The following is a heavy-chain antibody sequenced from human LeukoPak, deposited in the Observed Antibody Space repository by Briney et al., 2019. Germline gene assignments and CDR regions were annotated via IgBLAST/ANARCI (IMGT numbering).Heavy chain of an antibody. CDR3: AKGATSGYEFDY. D-gene: IGHD5-12*01. CDR1: GFTFSNYG. CDR2: ISYDGSNK. Sequence: AGGSLRLSCAASGFTFSNYGMHWVRQAPGKGLEWVAVISYDGSNKFYGDSVKGRFTTSRDNSNNTLYLQMNSLTAEDTAVYYCAKGATSGYEFDYWGQGTLVTVSS. J-gene: IGHJ4*02. V-gene: IGHV3-30*18.